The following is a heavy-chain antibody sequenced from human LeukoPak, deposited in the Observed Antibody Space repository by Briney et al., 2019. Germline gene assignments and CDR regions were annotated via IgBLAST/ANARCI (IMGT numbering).Heavy chain of an antibody. CDR1: GGSFSGYY. Sequence: SETLSLTCAVYGGSFSGYYWSWIHQPPGKGLEWIGEINHSGSTNYNPSLKSRVTISVDTSKNQFSLKLSSVTAADTAVYYCARQSGPGIRSWYSDYWGQGTLVTVSS. CDR2: INHSGST. CDR3: ARQSGPGIRSWYSDY. D-gene: IGHD6-13*01. V-gene: IGHV4-34*01. J-gene: IGHJ4*02.